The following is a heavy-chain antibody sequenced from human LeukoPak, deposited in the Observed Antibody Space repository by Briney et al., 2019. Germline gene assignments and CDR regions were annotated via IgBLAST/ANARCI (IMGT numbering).Heavy chain of an antibody. D-gene: IGHD6-25*01. CDR2: IGIPGDT. CDR1: GFTFSGYD. V-gene: IGHV3-13*01. J-gene: IGHJ3*02. CDR3: ARAHVAAGLAFGI. Sequence: GGSLRLSCAASGFTFSGYDMHWLRQPTGKGLEWVSGIGIPGDTYYPGSVKGRFTISRENAKNSFYLQMNSLRAEDTAVYYCARAHVAAGLAFGIWGQGTMVTVSS.